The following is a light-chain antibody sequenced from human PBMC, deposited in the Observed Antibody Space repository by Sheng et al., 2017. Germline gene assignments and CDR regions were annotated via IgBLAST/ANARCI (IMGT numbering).Light chain of an antibody. CDR2: DVN. V-gene: IGLV2-11*01. Sequence: QSALTQPRSVSGSPGQSVTISCTGTSSDIGAYNFVSWYQQHPGKAPRLMIYDVNRRPSGVPDRFSGSKSGDTASLTISGLQTDDEAHYYCCSYAGDFHAFGGGTTVTVL. CDR3: CSYAGDFHA. J-gene: IGLJ3*02. CDR1: SSDIGAYNF.